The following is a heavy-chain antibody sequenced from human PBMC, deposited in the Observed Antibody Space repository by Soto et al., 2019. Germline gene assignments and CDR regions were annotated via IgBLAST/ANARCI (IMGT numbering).Heavy chain of an antibody. CDR3: ARVEDSDFWSGSSPVDV. V-gene: IGHV1-69*13. Sequence: SVKVSCKASGGTFSSYAISWVRQAPGQGLEWMGGIIPIFGTANYAQKFQGRVTITADESTSTAYMELSSLRSEDTAVYYCARVEDSDFWSGSSPVDVWGQGTTVTVSS. D-gene: IGHD3-3*01. J-gene: IGHJ6*02. CDR2: IIPIFGTA. CDR1: GGTFSSYA.